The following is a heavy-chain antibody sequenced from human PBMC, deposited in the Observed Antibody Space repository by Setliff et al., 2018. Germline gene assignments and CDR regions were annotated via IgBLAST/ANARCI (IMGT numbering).Heavy chain of an antibody. V-gene: IGHV4-38-2*01. Sequence: PSETLSLTCAVSGYSISSGYYWGWIRQPPGKGLEWIGSIYHSGSTYYNPSLKSRVTISVDTSKNQFSLKLSSVTAADTAVYYCARPGDYGSGRLSPWGQGTLVTVS. CDR3: ARPGDYGSGRLSP. CDR1: GYSISSGYY. J-gene: IGHJ5*02. D-gene: IGHD3-10*01. CDR2: IYHSGST.